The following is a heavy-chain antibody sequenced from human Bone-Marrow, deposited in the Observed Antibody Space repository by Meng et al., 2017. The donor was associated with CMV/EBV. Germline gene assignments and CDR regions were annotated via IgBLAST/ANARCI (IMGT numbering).Heavy chain of an antibody. Sequence: GGSLRRSCAGSGFTFSSYGMNWVRQAPGKGLEWVAFIRYDGSNKYYADCVKGRFTISRDNSKNTLYLQMTSLRAEDTAVYYCAKDVVVVQRGYGMDVWGQGTTFTVSS. CDR3: AKDVVVVQRGYGMDV. J-gene: IGHJ6*02. CDR2: IRYDGSNK. CDR1: GFTFSSYG. D-gene: IGHD2-2*01. V-gene: IGHV3-30*02.